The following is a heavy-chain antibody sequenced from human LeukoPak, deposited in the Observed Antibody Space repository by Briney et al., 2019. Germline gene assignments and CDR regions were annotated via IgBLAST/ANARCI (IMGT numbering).Heavy chain of an antibody. CDR3: AKPWTGYSSSWYFYYFDY. CDR2: ISGDGGST. V-gene: IGHV3-43*02. CDR1: GFTFDDYA. J-gene: IGHJ4*02. D-gene: IGHD6-13*01. Sequence: GSLRLSCAASGFTFDDYAMHWVRQAPGKGLEWVSLISGDGGSTYYADSVKGRFTISRDNSKNSLYLQMNSLRTEDTALYYCAKPWTGYSSSWYFYYFDYWGQGTLVTVSS.